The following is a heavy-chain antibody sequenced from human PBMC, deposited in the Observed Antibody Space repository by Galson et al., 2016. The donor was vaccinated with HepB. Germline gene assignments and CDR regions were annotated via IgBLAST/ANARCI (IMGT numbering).Heavy chain of an antibody. CDR3: VKDPHFYYGMDV. CDR2: IHNDGGST. CDR1: GFTLSSSA. D-gene: IGHD3-3*02. J-gene: IGHJ6*02. Sequence: SLRLSCAASGFTLSSSAMSWVRQAPGKGLEWVSAIHNDGGSTYYADSVKGRFTLSRDNSKNTLYLQMCSLRVEDTAVYYCVKDPHFYYGMDVWGQGTTVTVAS. V-gene: IGHV3-23*01.